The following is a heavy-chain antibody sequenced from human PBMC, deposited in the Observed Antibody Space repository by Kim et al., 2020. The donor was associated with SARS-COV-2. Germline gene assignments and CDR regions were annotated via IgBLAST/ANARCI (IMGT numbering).Heavy chain of an antibody. CDR3: ATHDRFEP. CDR2: IFSDGST. J-gene: IGHJ5*02. Sequence: GGSLRLSCAASGFSVSGDYMSWVRQAPGKGLEWVSVIFSDGSTYYADSAKGRCTITRDNFTNTAHLLLMSLRAADTAAYYYATHDRFEPRAQGT. CDR1: GFSVSGDY. D-gene: IGHD1-1*01. V-gene: IGHV3-53*01.